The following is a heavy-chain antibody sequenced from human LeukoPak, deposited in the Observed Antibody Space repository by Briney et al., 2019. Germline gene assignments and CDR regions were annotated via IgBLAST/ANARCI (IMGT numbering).Heavy chain of an antibody. CDR2: ISYDGSNK. Sequence: GRSLRLSCAASGFTFSSYAMHWVRQAPGKGLEWVAVISYDGSNKYYADSVKGRFTISRDNSKNTLYLQMNSLRAEDTAVYYCARNLVAGDGSGWYFGDYWGQGTLVTVSS. J-gene: IGHJ4*02. CDR1: GFTFSSYA. D-gene: IGHD6-19*01. V-gene: IGHV3-30-3*01. CDR3: ARNLVAGDGSGWYFGDY.